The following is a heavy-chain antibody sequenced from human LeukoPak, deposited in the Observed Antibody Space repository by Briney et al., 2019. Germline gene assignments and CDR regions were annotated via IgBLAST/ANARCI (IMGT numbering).Heavy chain of an antibody. J-gene: IGHJ4*02. V-gene: IGHV3-21*01. CDR1: GFTFTSYS. Sequence: GGSLRLSCAASGFTFTSYSMNWVRQAPGKGLEWVSSISSSSYIYYADSVKGRFTISRDNAKNSLYLQTNSLRTEDTAVYYCARGPRALVVVVPAADFDSWGQGTLVTVSS. CDR3: ARGPRALVVVVPAADFDS. D-gene: IGHD2-2*01. CDR2: ISSSSYI.